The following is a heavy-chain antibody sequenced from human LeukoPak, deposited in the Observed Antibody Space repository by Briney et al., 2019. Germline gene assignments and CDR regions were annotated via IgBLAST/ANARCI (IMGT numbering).Heavy chain of an antibody. CDR3: AILLAGVSNGYDNAFDI. CDR1: SVSISTSNW. CDR2: IYHRGNT. Sequence: SETLSLTCAVSSVSISTSNWWNWVRQTPGKGLEWIGEIYHRGNTNYNPSLKSRVTISLDKSKKQFSLKLNSVTGADTAVYYCAILLAGVSNGYDNAFDIWGQGTMVTVSS. J-gene: IGHJ3*02. D-gene: IGHD3-22*01. V-gene: IGHV4-4*02.